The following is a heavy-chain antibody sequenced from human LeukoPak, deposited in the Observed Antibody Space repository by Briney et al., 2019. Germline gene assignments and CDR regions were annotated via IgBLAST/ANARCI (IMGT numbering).Heavy chain of an antibody. V-gene: IGHV4-59*01. CDR2: TYYSGST. CDR3: ARQGRAGTTFDS. D-gene: IGHD6-19*01. J-gene: IGHJ4*02. Sequence: SETLSLTCTVSGGSINGYYWSWIRQPPGKGLEWIGYTYYSGSTNYSPSLRSRVTISLDTSKTQFYLNLTSVTAADTAMYYCARQGRAGTTFDSWGQGILVTVSS. CDR1: GGSINGYY.